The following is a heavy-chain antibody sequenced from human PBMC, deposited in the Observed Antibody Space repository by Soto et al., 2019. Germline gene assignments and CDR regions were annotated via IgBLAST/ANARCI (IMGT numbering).Heavy chain of an antibody. D-gene: IGHD2-8*01. J-gene: IGHJ6*02. V-gene: IGHV3-23*01. CDR3: AKRPYCTNGVCDPYYYYGVDV. Sequence: PGGSLRLSCAASGFTFSNYAMSWVRQAPGKGLEWVSTISGNGGSTYYADSVKGRFTISRDNSKNMLFLQINSLRAEDTAVYYCAKRPYCTNGVCDPYYYYGVDVWGQGTTVTVSS. CDR1: GFTFSNYA. CDR2: ISGNGGST.